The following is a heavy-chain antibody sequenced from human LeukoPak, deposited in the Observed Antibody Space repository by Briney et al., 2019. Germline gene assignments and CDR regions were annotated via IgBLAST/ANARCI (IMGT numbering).Heavy chain of an antibody. CDR2: INQDGSEK. J-gene: IGHJ6*03. D-gene: IGHD3-3*01. Sequence: GGSLRLSCAASGFSFSTYSMSWVRQAPGKGLEWVADINQDGSEKYYVDSVKGRFTISRDNAKNSLYLQMNSLRAEDTAVYYCARDHAFSYYYMDVWGKGTTVTVSS. CDR1: GFSFSTYS. CDR3: ARDHAFSYYYMDV. V-gene: IGHV3-7*01.